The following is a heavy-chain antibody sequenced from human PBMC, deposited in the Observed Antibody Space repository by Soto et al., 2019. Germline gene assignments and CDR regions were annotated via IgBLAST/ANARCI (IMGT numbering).Heavy chain of an antibody. CDR2: IYFTGNT. V-gene: IGHV4-39*01. D-gene: IGHD6-25*01. CDR3: AGQTFTIAAASYGRSNWFDP. J-gene: IGHJ5*02. Sequence: SETLSLTCSASGGSITSSSHFWGWVRQPPGKGLEWIGTIYFTGNTYYTPSLKSRLTMSIDTSKNEFSLRLNSVTAADTAVYYCAGQTFTIAAASYGRSNWFDPWGPGTLVTVPS. CDR1: GGSITSSSHF.